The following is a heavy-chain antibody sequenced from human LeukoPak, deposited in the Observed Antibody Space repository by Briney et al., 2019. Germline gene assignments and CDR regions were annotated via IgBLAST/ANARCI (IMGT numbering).Heavy chain of an antibody. V-gene: IGHV1-69*13. CDR1: GGTFSSYA. CDR2: IIPIFGTA. Sequence: ASVKVSCKASGGTFSSYAISWVRQGPGQGLEWVGGIIPIFGTANYAQKFQGRVTITADESTSTAYMELSSLRSEDTAVYYCARGGDIVVVPAAMIYWGQGTLVTVSS. J-gene: IGHJ4*02. CDR3: ARGGDIVVVPAAMIY. D-gene: IGHD2-2*01.